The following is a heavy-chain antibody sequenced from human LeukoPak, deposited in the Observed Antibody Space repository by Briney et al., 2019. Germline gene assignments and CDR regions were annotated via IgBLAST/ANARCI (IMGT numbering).Heavy chain of an antibody. CDR1: GHTFSSNY. Sequence: ASVKVSYKAGGHTFSSNYIHWVRQGPGQGLDWMGMFNPGDDTTTYERHLRSRVTMTRDTSKPTFYVQLSGLRSEDTAVYYCASCDFLSGYCSSWGQGSLVTVSS. CDR3: ASCDFLSGYCSS. D-gene: IGHD3-3*01. CDR2: FNPGDDTT. J-gene: IGHJ5*02. V-gene: IGHV1-46*04.